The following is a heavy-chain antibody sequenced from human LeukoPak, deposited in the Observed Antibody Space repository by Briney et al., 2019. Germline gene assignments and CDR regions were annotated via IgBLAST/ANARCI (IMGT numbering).Heavy chain of an antibody. CDR3: ARGGSRSYTSSTLDY. CDR1: GGSISSGSYY. V-gene: IGHV4-61*02. D-gene: IGHD6-6*01. CDR2: IYTGGST. J-gene: IGHJ4*02. Sequence: SQTLSLTCTVSGGSISSGSYYWSWIRQPAGKGLKWIGRIYTGGSTNYNPSLKSRVTISVDTSKNQFSLKVSSVIAADTAMYYCARGGSRSYTSSTLDYWGQGTLVTVSS.